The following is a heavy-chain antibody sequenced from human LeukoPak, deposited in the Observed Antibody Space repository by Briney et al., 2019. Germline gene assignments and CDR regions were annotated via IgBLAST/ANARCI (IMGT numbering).Heavy chain of an antibody. V-gene: IGHV4-59*01. CDR2: SYYSGST. Sequence: SETLCLTCTVSGGSISSYYWSWIRQPPGKGLEWIGYSYYSGSTNYNPSLKSRVTISVDTSKNQFSLKLSSVTAADTAVYYCARHGDSGSYGASYYGMDVWGQGTTVTVSS. J-gene: IGHJ6*02. D-gene: IGHD1-26*01. CDR1: GGSISSYY. CDR3: ARHGDSGSYGASYYGMDV.